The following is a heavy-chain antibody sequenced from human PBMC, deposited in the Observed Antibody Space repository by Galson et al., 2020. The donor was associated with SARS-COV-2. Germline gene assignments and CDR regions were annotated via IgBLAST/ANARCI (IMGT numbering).Heavy chain of an antibody. V-gene: IGHV3-7*01. CDR3: ARDGSSSWSQVNYWGMDV. CDR1: GFTLRSHW. Sequence: GESLKISCAASGFTLRSHWMSWVRQGPGKGLEWVANIKEDGSEKHYVDSVSGRFTISRDNAKNSLYLEMHSLRVDDTGVYYCARDGSSSWSQVNYWGMDVWGKGTRVTV. J-gene: IGHJ6*03. CDR2: IKEDGSEK. D-gene: IGHD6-13*01.